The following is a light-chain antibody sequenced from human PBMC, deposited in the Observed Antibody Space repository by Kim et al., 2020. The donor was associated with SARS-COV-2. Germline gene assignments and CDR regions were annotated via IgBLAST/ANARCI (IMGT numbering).Light chain of an antibody. V-gene: IGLV3-1*01. CDR1: KLGDKY. Sequence: VSPEQTASITCSGDKLGDKYACWYQQKPGQSPVLVIYQDSKRPSGIPERFSGSNSGNTATLTISGTQAMDEADYYCQAWDSSTEEVFGGGTQLTVL. CDR2: QDS. CDR3: QAWDSSTEEV. J-gene: IGLJ2*01.